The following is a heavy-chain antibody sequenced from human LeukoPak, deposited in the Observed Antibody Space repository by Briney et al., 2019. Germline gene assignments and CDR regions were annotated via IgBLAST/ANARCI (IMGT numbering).Heavy chain of an antibody. CDR1: GGSLSSYY. D-gene: IGHD5-12*01. CDR2: ISNSGST. Sequence: TSETLSLTCTVSGGSLSSYYWSWIWQPPGKGLEWIGYISNSGSTNYNPSLKSRVTISVDTSKNQFSLKLSSVTAADTAVYYCARSIDIRFDPWGQGALVTVSS. V-gene: IGHV4-59*01. J-gene: IGHJ5*02. CDR3: ARSIDIRFDP.